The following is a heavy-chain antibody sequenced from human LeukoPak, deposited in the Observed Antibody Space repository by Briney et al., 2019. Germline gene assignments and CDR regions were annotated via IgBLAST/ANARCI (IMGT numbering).Heavy chain of an antibody. D-gene: IGHD3-9*01. V-gene: IGHV4-30-4*01. CDR2: IYYSGST. CDR3: ARERLGTPYGMDV. J-gene: IGHJ6*02. Sequence: IGYIYYSGSTYYNPSLKGRVTISVDTSKNQFSLKLSSVTAADTAVYYCARERLGTPYGMDVWGQGTTVTVSS.